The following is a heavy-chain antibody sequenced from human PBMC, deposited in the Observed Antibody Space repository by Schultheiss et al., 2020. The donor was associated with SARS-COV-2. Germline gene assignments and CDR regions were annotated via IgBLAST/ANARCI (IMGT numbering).Heavy chain of an antibody. V-gene: IGHV3-74*03. D-gene: IGHD3-3*01. CDR1: GFTFSNYW. CDR2: ISNDGSST. J-gene: IGHJ4*02. Sequence: GGSLRLSCAASGFTFSNYWMHWVRQAPGKGLVWVARISNDGSSTTYADSVKGRFTVSRDNAKNTLNLQMNSLSLEDTAVYYCARDLRIGAYWGQGTPVTVSS. CDR3: ARDLRIGAY.